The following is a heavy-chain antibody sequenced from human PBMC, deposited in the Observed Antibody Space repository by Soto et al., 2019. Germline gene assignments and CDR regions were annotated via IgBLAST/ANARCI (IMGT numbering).Heavy chain of an antibody. CDR2: IYYTGST. J-gene: IGHJ4*02. Sequence: TQSVTYSVSGVSSSGSTCYWSWISQHPGKGLEWIGYIYYTGSTYYNPSLKSRVTISVDTSNNQFSLKLNSVTAADTAVYYCARDLKSADYFDYWGQGTLVSAPQ. CDR1: GVSSSGSTCY. D-gene: IGHD3-3*01. V-gene: IGHV4-31*03. CDR3: ARDLKSADYFDY.